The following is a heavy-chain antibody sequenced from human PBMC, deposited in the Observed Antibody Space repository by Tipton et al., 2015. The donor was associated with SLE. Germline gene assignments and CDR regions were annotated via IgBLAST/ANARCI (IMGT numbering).Heavy chain of an antibody. V-gene: IGHV3-21*01. Sequence: SLRLSCETSGFSFSSYGMNRVRQAPGKGLEWVSSISPTSVYMYYADSVKGRFTISRDNAKNSLYLQMNSLRAEDTAVYYCARDSWMGYCSSTSCYPVLDYWGQGTLVTVSS. CDR3: ARDSWMGYCSSTSCYPVLDY. CDR2: ISPTSVYM. CDR1: GFSFSSYG. D-gene: IGHD2-2*01. J-gene: IGHJ4*02.